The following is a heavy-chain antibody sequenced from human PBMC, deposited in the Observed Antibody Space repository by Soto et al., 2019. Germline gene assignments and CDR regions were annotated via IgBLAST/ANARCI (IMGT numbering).Heavy chain of an antibody. V-gene: IGHV1-18*01. Sequence: ASVKVSCKASGYTFTSYGVSWVRQAPGQGLEWMGWISVYNAKTNYAQKFQGRVTMTTDTSTSTAYMELRSLRSDDTAVYYCARIGNWNDGHEAFDIWGQGTMVTVSS. CDR2: ISVYNAKT. J-gene: IGHJ3*02. CDR1: GYTFTSYG. D-gene: IGHD1-1*01. CDR3: ARIGNWNDGHEAFDI.